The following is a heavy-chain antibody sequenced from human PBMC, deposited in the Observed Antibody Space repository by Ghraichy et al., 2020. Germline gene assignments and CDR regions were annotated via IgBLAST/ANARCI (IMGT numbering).Heavy chain of an antibody. CDR1: GFTFSSYW. Sequence: ETLSLTCAASGFTFSSYWMSWVRQAPGKGLEWVANIKQDGSEKYYVDSVKGRFTISRDNAKNSLYLQMNSLRAEDTAVYYCARDLRGVFGVVIMGWFDPWGQGTLVTVSS. CDR2: IKQDGSEK. V-gene: IGHV3-7*01. CDR3: ARDLRGVFGVVIMGWFDP. J-gene: IGHJ5*02. D-gene: IGHD3-3*01.